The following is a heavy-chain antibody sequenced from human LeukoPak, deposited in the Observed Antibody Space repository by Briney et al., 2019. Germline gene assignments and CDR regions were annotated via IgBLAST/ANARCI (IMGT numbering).Heavy chain of an antibody. Sequence: TSETLSLTCTVSGGSISRYYWSWIRQPPGKGLEWIGYIYYSGSTNYNPSLKSRVTISVDKSKNQFSLKLSSVTAADTAVYYCARDQGKYSRSSPFGYWGQGTLVTVSS. CDR3: ARDQGKYSRSSPFGY. J-gene: IGHJ4*02. CDR2: IYYSGST. CDR1: GGSISRYY. V-gene: IGHV4-59*01. D-gene: IGHD6-6*01.